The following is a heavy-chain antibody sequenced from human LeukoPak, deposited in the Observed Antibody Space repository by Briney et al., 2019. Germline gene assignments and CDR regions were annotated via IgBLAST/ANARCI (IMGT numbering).Heavy chain of an antibody. V-gene: IGHV4-59*01. Sequence: PSETLSLTCTVSGGSISSYYWSWIRQPPGKGLEWIGYIYYSGSTNYNPSLKSRVTISVDTSKNQFSLKLSSVTAADTAVYYCARGDWRLFDYWGQGTLVTVSS. J-gene: IGHJ4*02. CDR2: IYYSGST. D-gene: IGHD3-3*01. CDR1: GGSISSYY. CDR3: ARGDWRLFDY.